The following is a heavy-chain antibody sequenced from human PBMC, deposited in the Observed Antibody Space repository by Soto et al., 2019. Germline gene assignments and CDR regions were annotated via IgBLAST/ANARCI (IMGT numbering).Heavy chain of an antibody. Sequence: QVQLQQWGAGLLKPSETLSLTCAVYGGSFSGYTWIWIRQPPGKGLEWIGEINHSGTTNHNPSLKSRVIIPVDTSKKQFSLRLTSVTAADTAVYYCARGSDYTSSFDYWGQGTLVTVSS. CDR2: INHSGTT. V-gene: IGHV4-34*01. CDR1: GGSFSGYT. J-gene: IGHJ4*02. D-gene: IGHD3-16*01. CDR3: ARGSDYTSSFDY.